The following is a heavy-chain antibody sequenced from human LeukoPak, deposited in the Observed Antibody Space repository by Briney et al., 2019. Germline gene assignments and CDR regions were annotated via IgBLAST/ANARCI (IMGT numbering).Heavy chain of an antibody. CDR3: ARGASKWELHFDY. D-gene: IGHD1-26*01. Sequence: GGSLRLSCAASGFTFGDYYMSWIRQAPGKGLEWVSYISSSGSTIYYADSVKGRFTISRDNAKNSLYLQMNSLRAEDTAVYYCARGASKWELHFDYWGQGTLVTVSS. CDR2: ISSSGSTI. CDR1: GFTFGDYY. V-gene: IGHV3-11*01. J-gene: IGHJ4*02.